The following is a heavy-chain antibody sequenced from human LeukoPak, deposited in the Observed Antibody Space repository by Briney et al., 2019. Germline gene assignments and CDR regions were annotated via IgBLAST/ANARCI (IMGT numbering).Heavy chain of an antibody. CDR1: GGTFSSYA. CDR2: IIPIFGTA. V-gene: IGHV1-69*06. J-gene: IGHJ4*02. CDR3: AREKSGFGITAGTLDY. D-gene: IGHD6-13*01. Sequence: ASVKVSCKASGGTFSSYAISWVRQAPGQGLEWMGGIIPIFGTANYAQKFQGRVTITADKSTSTAYMELSSLRSEDTAVYYCAREKSGFGITAGTLDYWGRGTLVTVSS.